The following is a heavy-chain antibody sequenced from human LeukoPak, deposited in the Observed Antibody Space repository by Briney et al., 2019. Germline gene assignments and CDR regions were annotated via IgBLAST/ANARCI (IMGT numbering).Heavy chain of an antibody. V-gene: IGHV3-23*01. CDR3: AKVEVGSSGWYIGHY. Sequence: GGSLRLSCAASGFTFSSYAMSWVRQAPGKGLEWVSAISGSGGSTYYADSVNGRFTISRDNSKNTLYLQMNSLRAEDTAVYYCAKVEVGSSGWYIGHYWGQGTLVTVSS. J-gene: IGHJ4*02. D-gene: IGHD6-19*01. CDR2: ISGSGGST. CDR1: GFTFSSYA.